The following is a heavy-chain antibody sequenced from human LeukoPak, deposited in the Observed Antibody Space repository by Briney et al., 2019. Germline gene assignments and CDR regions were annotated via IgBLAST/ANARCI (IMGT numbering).Heavy chain of an antibody. D-gene: IGHD6-13*01. Sequence: TGGSLRLSCAASGFTFSSYGMHWVRHAPGKGLEWVSGISWNSGSIGYADSVKGRFTISRDNAKNSLYLQMNSLRAEDTALYYCAKGGGIAAAGLFDYWGQGTLVTVSS. CDR2: ISWNSGSI. CDR1: GFTFSSYG. J-gene: IGHJ4*02. CDR3: AKGGGIAAAGLFDY. V-gene: IGHV3-9*01.